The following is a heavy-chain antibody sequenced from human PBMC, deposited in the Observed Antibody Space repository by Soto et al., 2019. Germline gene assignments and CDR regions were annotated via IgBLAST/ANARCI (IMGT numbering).Heavy chain of an antibody. D-gene: IGHD3-10*01. CDR2: IYPGDSDT. CDR3: ARGAGAYGSGSYYKGGMDV. V-gene: IGHV5-51*01. J-gene: IGHJ6*02. CDR1: GYSFTSYW. Sequence: PGESLKISCKGSGYSFTSYWIGWVRQVPGKGLEWMGIIYPGDSDTRYSPSFQGQVTISADKSISTAYLQWSSLKASDTAMYYCARGAGAYGSGSYYKGGMDVWGQGTTVTSP.